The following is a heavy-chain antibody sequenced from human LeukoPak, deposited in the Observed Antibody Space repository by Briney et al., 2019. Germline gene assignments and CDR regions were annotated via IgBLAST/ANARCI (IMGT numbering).Heavy chain of an antibody. Sequence: PGRSLRLSCAASGFTFDDYAMQLVRQAPGKGLEWVSGISWNSGSIGYADSVKGRFTIPRDNAKNSLYLQMNSLRAEDMALYYCAKDLSSGRVLESGAFDIWGQGTMVTVSS. J-gene: IGHJ3*02. V-gene: IGHV3-9*03. CDR3: AKDLSSGRVLESGAFDI. CDR1: GFTFDDYA. D-gene: IGHD6-19*01. CDR2: ISWNSGSI.